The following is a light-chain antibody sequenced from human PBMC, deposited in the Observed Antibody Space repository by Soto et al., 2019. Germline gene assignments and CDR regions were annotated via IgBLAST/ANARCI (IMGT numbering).Light chain of an antibody. Sequence: DIQMTQSPSSLSASVGDRVTITCRASQSISSYLNWYQQKPGKAPKLLIYAASSLQSGVPSRFSGSGSGTDFTLTISSLQPEDFATYYCQQANSFPPPLTFGGGTKVEIK. J-gene: IGKJ4*01. CDR1: QSISSY. CDR3: QQANSFPPPLT. CDR2: AAS. V-gene: IGKV1-39*01.